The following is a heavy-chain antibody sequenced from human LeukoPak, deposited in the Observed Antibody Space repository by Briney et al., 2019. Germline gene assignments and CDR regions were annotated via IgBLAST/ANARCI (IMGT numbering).Heavy chain of an antibody. V-gene: IGHV1-24*01. D-gene: IGHD2-21*01. CDR3: ATAQQHILAYYMDV. Sequence: GASVKVSCKVSGYTLTELSMHWVRQAPGKGLEWMGGFDPEDGETIYAQKFQGRVTMIEDTSTDTAYMELSSLRSEDTAVYYCATAQQHILAYYMDVWGKGTTVTISS. CDR2: FDPEDGET. CDR1: GYTLTELS. J-gene: IGHJ6*03.